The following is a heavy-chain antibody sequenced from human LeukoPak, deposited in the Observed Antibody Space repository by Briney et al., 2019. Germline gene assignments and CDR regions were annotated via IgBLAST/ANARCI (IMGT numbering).Heavy chain of an antibody. J-gene: IGHJ4*02. CDR3: AGGRYSAAALY. Sequence: GGSLRLSCAASGFIFSNYWMHWVRQAPGKGLMWVSRINSDGSITTYADFVKGRFTISRDNDRNTLYLQMNSLRAEDTAVYYCAGGRYSAAALYWGQGTLVTVSS. CDR1: GFIFSNYW. D-gene: IGHD6-13*01. CDR2: INSDGSIT. V-gene: IGHV3-74*01.